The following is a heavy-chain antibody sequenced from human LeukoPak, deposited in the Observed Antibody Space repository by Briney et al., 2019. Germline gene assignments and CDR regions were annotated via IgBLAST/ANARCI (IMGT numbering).Heavy chain of an antibody. D-gene: IGHD3-3*02. CDR2: INHSGST. J-gene: IGHJ4*02. V-gene: IGHV4-34*01. Sequence: PSETLSLTCAVYGGSFSGYYWSWIRQPPGKGLEWIGEINHSGSTNYNPSLKSRVTISIDTSKNQFSLKLSSVTAADTAVYYCARDYPRSFSSDYWGQGTLVTVSS. CDR3: ARDYPRSFSSDY. CDR1: GGSFSGYY.